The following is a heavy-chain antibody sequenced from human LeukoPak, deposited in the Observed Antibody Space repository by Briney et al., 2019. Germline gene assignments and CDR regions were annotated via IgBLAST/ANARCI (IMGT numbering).Heavy chain of an antibody. CDR2: IYYSGST. CDR1: GGSISSSSYY. J-gene: IGHJ4*02. V-gene: IGHV4-39*01. Sequence: SETLSLTCTVSGGSISSSSYYWGWIRQPPGKGLEWIGSIYYSGSTYYNPSLKSRVTISVDTSKNQFSLKLSSVTAADTAVYYCASRGDIVVVPAATPYFDYWGQGTLVTVSS. CDR3: ASRGDIVVVPAATPYFDY. D-gene: IGHD2-2*02.